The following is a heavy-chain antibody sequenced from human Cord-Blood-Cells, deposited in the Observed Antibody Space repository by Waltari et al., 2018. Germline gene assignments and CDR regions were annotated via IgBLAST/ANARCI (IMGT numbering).Heavy chain of an antibody. Sequence: QLVQSGSELKKPGASVKVSCKASGYTFTSYAMNWVRQAPGQGLEWMGWINTNTGNPTYAQGFTGRFVFSLDTSVSTAYLQICSLKAEDTAVYYCAREIGSTFGSSSTGEGYYYYYGMDVWGQGTTVTVSS. J-gene: IGHJ6*02. D-gene: IGHD6-6*01. V-gene: IGHV7-4-1*01. CDR2: INTNTGNP. CDR1: GYTFTSYA. CDR3: AREIGSTFGSSSTGEGYYYYYGMDV.